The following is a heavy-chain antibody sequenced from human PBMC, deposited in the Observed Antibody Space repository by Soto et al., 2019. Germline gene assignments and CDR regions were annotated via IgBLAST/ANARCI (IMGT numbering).Heavy chain of an antibody. J-gene: IGHJ4*02. Sequence: QVQVVESGGGLVKPGGSLRLSCAASGFTFSDFFMSWVRQAPGTGLEWIAYISGSGCTIRYADSVKGRITISRDNAKNSVYLQMNSLRAEDTAVYYCARDGSGEDCSVWKCYYFDYWGLGTLVTVSS. CDR2: ISGSGCTI. D-gene: IGHD2-15*01. CDR3: ARDGSGEDCSVWKCYYFDY. V-gene: IGHV3-11*01. CDR1: GFTFSDFF.